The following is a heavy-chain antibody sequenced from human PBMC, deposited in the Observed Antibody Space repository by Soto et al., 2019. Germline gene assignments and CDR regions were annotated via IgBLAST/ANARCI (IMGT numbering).Heavy chain of an antibody. CDR3: AREDRDRETGLVPAAIDGMDG. CDR2: IIPIFGIP. Sequence: QVQLVQSGAEVKKPGSSVKVSCKASGGTFSRYSITWVRQAPGHGLEWIGRIIPIFGIPTYAQKFQGRVTFNADESTSTAYMELSSLRSDDTGVYYCAREDRDRETGLVPAAIDGMDGWGQGTTVTVSS. D-gene: IGHD2-2*01. V-gene: IGHV1-69*08. J-gene: IGHJ6*02. CDR1: GGTFSRYS.